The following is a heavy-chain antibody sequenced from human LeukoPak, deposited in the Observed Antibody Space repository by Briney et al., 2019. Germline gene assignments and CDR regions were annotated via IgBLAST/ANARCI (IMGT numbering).Heavy chain of an antibody. D-gene: IGHD3-10*01. CDR3: ARVRGDYYGSGIGNWFDP. CDR1: GGSFSGYY. J-gene: IGHJ5*02. CDR2: INHSGST. V-gene: IGHV4-34*01. Sequence: NPSETLSLTCAVYGGSFSGYYWSWIRQPPGKGLEWIGEINHSGSTNYNPSLKSRVTISVDTSKNQFSLKLSSVTAADTAVYYCARVRGDYYGSGIGNWFDPWGQGTLVTVSS.